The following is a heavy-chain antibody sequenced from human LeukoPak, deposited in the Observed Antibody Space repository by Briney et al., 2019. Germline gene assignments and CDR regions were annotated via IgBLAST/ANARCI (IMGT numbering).Heavy chain of an antibody. J-gene: IGHJ4*02. Sequence: GGSLRLSCAASGFSFSSSEMNWVRQAPGKGLEWVSYISSSGSTIYYADSVKGRFTISRDNAKNSLYLQINSLRAEDTAVYYCARGFTSGSSNLDYWGQGTLVTVSS. V-gene: IGHV3-48*03. D-gene: IGHD1-26*01. CDR1: GFSFSSSE. CDR3: ARGFTSGSSNLDY. CDR2: ISSSGSTI.